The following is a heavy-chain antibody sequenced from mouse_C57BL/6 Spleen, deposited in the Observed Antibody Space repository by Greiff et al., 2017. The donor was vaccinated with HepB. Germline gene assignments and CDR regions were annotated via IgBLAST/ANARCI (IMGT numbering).Heavy chain of an antibody. V-gene: IGHV1-64*01. CDR2: IHPNSGST. J-gene: IGHJ4*01. CDR1: GYTFTSYW. D-gene: IGHD2-13*01. Sequence: QVQLQQPGAELVKPGASVKLSCKASGYTFTSYWMHWVKQRPGQGLEWIGMIHPNSGSTNYNEKFKSKATLTVDKSSSTAYMQLSSLTSEDSAVYYCAKGEDYGDPYSMDYWGQGTSVTVSS. CDR3: AKGEDYGDPYSMDY.